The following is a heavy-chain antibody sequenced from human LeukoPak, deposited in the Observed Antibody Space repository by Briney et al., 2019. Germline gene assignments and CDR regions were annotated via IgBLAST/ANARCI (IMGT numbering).Heavy chain of an antibody. J-gene: IGHJ3*02. CDR1: GFTFSSYE. CDR3: AREGLRYGRGAMDAFDI. V-gene: IGHV3-7*01. Sequence: PGGSLRLSCAASGFTFSSYEMNWVRQAPGKGLEWVANIKQDGSEKYYVDSVKGRFTISRDNAKNSLYLQMNSLRAEDTAVYYCAREGLRYGRGAMDAFDIWGQGTMVTVSS. D-gene: IGHD2-15*01. CDR2: IKQDGSEK.